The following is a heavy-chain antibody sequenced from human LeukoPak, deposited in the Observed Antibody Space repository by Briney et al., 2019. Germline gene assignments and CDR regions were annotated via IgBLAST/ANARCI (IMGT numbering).Heavy chain of an antibody. CDR1: GGSISSYY. J-gene: IGHJ4*02. CDR3: ARDANGYGDYLYYFDY. CDR2: IYTSGST. V-gene: IGHV4-4*07. Sequence: RPSETLSLTCTVSGGSISSYYWSWIRQPAGKGLEWIGRIYTSGSTNYNPSLKSRVTMSVDTSKNQFSLKLSSVTAADTAVYYCARDANGYGDYLYYFDYWGQGTLVTVSS. D-gene: IGHD4-17*01.